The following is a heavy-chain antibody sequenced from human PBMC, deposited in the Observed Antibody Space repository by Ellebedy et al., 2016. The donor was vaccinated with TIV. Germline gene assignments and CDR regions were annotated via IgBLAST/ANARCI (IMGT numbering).Heavy chain of an antibody. D-gene: IGHD5-12*01. J-gene: IGHJ4*02. CDR2: LNPSNGDR. Sequence: ASVKVSXKASGYTFTGYYFHWVRQAPGQGLEWMGWLNPSNGDRKYAQKFQGRVTMTRDTSISTAYMELSRLTSDDTAMYYCGREVGTGYESCPDYWGQGTLVTVSS. CDR3: GREVGTGYESCPDY. CDR1: GYTFTGYY. V-gene: IGHV1-2*02.